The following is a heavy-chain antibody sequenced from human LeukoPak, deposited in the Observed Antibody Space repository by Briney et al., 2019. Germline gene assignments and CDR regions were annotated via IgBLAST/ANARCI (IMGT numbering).Heavy chain of an antibody. D-gene: IGHD1-26*01. V-gene: IGHV3-23*01. CDR1: GFTFSSYA. Sequence: GGSLRLSCAASGFTFSSYAMGWVRQAPGKGLEWVSAISGSGGSTYYADAVKGRFTIARDNSKNPLYLQMNSLRAEDTAVYYCAKCPSSGSYRRGDYWGQGTLVTVSS. J-gene: IGHJ4*02. CDR2: ISGSGGST. CDR3: AKCPSSGSYRRGDY.